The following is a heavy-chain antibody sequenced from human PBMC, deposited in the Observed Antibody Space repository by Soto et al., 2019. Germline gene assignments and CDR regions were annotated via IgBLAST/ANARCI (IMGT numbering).Heavy chain of an antibody. CDR1: GYTFTSYY. CDR3: GRERQWEPVLY. CDR2: INPSGGST. Sequence: ASVKVSCKASGYTFTSYYMHWVRQAPGQGLEWMGIINPSGGSTNYAQKFEGRVTMTKDTTKSTAYLEVRSLRFDDTAVYYCGRERQWEPVLYWGQGTPVTVSS. J-gene: IGHJ4*02. D-gene: IGHD1-26*01. V-gene: IGHV1-46*01.